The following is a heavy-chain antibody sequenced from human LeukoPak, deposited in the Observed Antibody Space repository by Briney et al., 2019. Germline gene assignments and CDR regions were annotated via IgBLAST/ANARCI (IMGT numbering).Heavy chain of an antibody. D-gene: IGHD4-17*01. V-gene: IGHV4-39*07. Sequence: SETLSLTCTVSGGSISSSSYYWGWIRQPPGKGLEWIGSIYYSGSTYYNPSLKSRVTISVDTSKNQFSLKLSSVTAADTAVYYCAREPNYGEAVAFDIWGQGTMVTVSS. CDR1: GGSISSSSYY. CDR2: IYYSGST. J-gene: IGHJ3*02. CDR3: AREPNYGEAVAFDI.